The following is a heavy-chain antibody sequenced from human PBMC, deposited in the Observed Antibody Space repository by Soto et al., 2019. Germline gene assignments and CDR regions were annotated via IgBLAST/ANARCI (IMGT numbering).Heavy chain of an antibody. V-gene: IGHV4-30-4*08. CDR3: ARMSYFYDKWYFDL. J-gene: IGHJ2*01. CDR1: YF. Sequence: YFGCWLRQAQGKGLGWFGYVYYSASRESIPSLKSRLPMSIDKSQNKFTLRLNSVTAADTATYYCARMSYFYDKWYFDLWGRGTPVTV. D-gene: IGHD3-22*01. CDR2: VYYSASR.